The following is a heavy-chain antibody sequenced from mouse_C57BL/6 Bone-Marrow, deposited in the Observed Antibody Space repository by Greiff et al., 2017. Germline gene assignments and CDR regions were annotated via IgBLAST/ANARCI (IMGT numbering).Heavy chain of an antibody. CDR3: ARFITTVVAGNWYFDV. J-gene: IGHJ1*03. V-gene: IGHV1-53*01. CDR2: INPSHGGT. D-gene: IGHD1-1*01. CDR1: GYTFTGYW. Sequence: QVQLQQPGTELVKPGASVKLSCKASGYTFTGYWMHWVKQRPGQGLEWIGNINPSHGGTNYNEKFKSKATLTVDKSSSTAYMQLSSLTSEDSAVYYCARFITTVVAGNWYFDVWGTGTTVTVSS.